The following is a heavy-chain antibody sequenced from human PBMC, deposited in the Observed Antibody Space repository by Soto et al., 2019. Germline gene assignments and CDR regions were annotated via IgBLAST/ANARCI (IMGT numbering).Heavy chain of an antibody. CDR3: AKDRYLDHDSRGYLFDN. Sequence: EVQLLESGGDLIQPGGSLRLSCAASGFTFNIYAMTWVRQATGKGREWVSAISRYGDFTYYADSVEGRFTISRDNSKNTLYLQMNSLRAEDTAVYYCAKDRYLDHDSRGYLFDNWGQGTLVTVSS. CDR1: GFTFNIYA. J-gene: IGHJ4*02. V-gene: IGHV3-23*01. CDR2: ISRYGDFT. D-gene: IGHD3-22*01.